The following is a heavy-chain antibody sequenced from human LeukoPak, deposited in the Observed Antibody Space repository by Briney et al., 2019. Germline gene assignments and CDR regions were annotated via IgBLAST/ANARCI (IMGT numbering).Heavy chain of an antibody. D-gene: IGHD1-20*01. CDR3: ARINGSSYFDS. CDR2: IKEDGSEK. J-gene: IGHJ4*02. V-gene: IGHV3-7*03. Sequence: PGGSLRLSCAASGFILSDYWMSWVRQAPGKGLEWVANIKEDGSEKYYVDSVKGRFTISRDNAKNSLYLQMDSLRAGDTAVFYCARINGSSYFDSWGQGTLVTVSS. CDR1: GFILSDYW.